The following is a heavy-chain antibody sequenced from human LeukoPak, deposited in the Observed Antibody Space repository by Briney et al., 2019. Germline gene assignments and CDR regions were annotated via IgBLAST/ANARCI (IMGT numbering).Heavy chain of an antibody. D-gene: IGHD3-9*01. Sequence: SETLSLTCTMSGGSISGGSISTYYWTWIRQPPGKGLEWIGGIYHSGSTNYNPSLKSRVTISVDKSKNQFSLKLSSVTAADTAVYYCARNGPYYDIRDNWFDPWGQGTLVTVSS. CDR3: ARNGPYYDIRDNWFDP. J-gene: IGHJ5*02. CDR1: GGSISTYY. CDR2: IYHSGST. V-gene: IGHV4-61*05.